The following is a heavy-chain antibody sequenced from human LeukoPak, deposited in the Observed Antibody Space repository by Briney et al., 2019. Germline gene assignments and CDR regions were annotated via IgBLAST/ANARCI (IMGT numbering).Heavy chain of an antibody. J-gene: IGHJ6*04. D-gene: IGHD5-12*01. CDR1: GGSFSGYH. V-gene: IGHV4-34*01. CDR2: INHSGST. CDR3: ARGYSGYGGYYYYGMDV. Sequence: SETLSLTCAVYGGSFSGYHWSWIRQPPGKGLEWIGEINHSGSTNYNPSLKSRVTISVDTSKNQFSLKLSSVTAADTAVYYCARGYSGYGGYYYYGMDVWGKGTTVTVSS.